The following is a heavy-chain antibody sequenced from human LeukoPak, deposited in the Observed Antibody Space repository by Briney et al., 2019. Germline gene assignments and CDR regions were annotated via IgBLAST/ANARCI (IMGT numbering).Heavy chain of an antibody. D-gene: IGHD5-18*01. CDR2: ISSSGSTI. CDR1: GFTFSSYE. CDR3: ARGYTAMVGYYYYYYMDV. J-gene: IGHJ6*03. V-gene: IGHV3-48*03. Sequence: GGSLRLSCAASGFTFSSYEMNWVRQAPGKGLEWVSYISSSGSTIYYADSVKGRFTISRDNAKNSLYLQMNSLRAEDTAVYYCARGYTAMVGYYYYYYMDVWGKGTTVTISS.